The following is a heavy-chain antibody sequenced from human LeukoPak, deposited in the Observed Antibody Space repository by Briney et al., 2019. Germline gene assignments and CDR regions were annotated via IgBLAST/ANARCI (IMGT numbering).Heavy chain of an antibody. CDR3: ASSLTTVVTRYWYFDL. Sequence: SETLSLTCTVSGGSISSSSYYWGWIRQPPGKGLEWIGSIYYSGSTYYNPSLKSRVTISVDTSKNQFSLKLSSVTAADTAVYYCASSLTTVVTRYWYFDLWGRGTLVTVSS. V-gene: IGHV4-39*07. CDR1: GGSISSSSYY. J-gene: IGHJ2*01. D-gene: IGHD4-23*01. CDR2: IYYSGST.